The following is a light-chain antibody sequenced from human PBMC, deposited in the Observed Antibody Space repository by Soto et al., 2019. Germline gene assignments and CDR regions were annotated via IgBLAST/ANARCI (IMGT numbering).Light chain of an antibody. CDR3: SSFTTTSTHV. Sequence: QSALTQPASLSGSPGQSITISCTGTSSDIGAYDYVSWFQQHPGKAPKLMISEVNNRPSGVSNRFSGSKSGNTAYLTISGLQVEDEAEYFCSSFTTTSTHVFGTGTKV. CDR1: SSDIGAYDY. CDR2: EVN. V-gene: IGLV2-14*01. J-gene: IGLJ1*01.